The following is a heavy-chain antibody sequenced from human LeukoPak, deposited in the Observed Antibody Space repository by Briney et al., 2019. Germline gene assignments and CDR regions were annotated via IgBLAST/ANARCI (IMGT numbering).Heavy chain of an antibody. CDR2: INHSGST. D-gene: IGHD4-4*01. J-gene: IGHJ3*02. CDR1: GGSFSGYY. Sequence: SETLSLTCAVYGGSFSGYYWSWIRQPPGKGLEWIGEINHSGSTNYNPFLNSRVTISVDTSKNQLSLKLSSVTAADTAVYYCARGSRLTTPDLVAFDIWGQGTMVTVSS. V-gene: IGHV4-34*01. CDR3: ARGSRLTTPDLVAFDI.